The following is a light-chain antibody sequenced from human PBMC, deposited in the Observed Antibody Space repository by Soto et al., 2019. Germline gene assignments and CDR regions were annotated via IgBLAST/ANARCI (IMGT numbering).Light chain of an antibody. Sequence: QSVLTQPASVSGSPGQSITISCTGTSSDIGGYNYVSWYQHHPGKAPKLMMYDVSNRPSGVSNRFSGSKSGNTASLIISGLQAEDEADYYCSSYTSSTLVVFGGGTKLTVL. CDR1: SSDIGGYNY. CDR2: DVS. V-gene: IGLV2-14*03. J-gene: IGLJ2*01. CDR3: SSYTSSTLVV.